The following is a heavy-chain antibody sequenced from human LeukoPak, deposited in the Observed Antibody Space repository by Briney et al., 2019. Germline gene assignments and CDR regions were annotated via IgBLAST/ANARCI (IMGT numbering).Heavy chain of an antibody. CDR2: ISPSSSYI. J-gene: IGHJ4*02. CDR1: GFSLSSYA. V-gene: IGHV3-21*01. Sequence: PGGSLRLSCAASGFSLSSYAINWVRQAPGKGLEWVSSISPSSSYIHYADSAKGRFTISRDNAKHSLYLQMNSLRAEDTAVYYCARATSFDYWGQGTLVTVSS. CDR3: ARATSFDY.